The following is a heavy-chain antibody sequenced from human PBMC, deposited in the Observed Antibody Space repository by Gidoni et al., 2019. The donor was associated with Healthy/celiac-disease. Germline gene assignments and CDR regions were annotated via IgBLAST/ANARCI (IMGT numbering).Heavy chain of an antibody. CDR1: GFTFSSYS. CDR2: TIISSSTI. CDR3: ARENLLGETNWFHP. D-gene: IGHD3-10*01. J-gene: IGHJ5*02. Sequence: EVQLVESGGGLVQPGGSLRLSCAASGFTFSSYSMKWVRSAPGKGLECVSYTIISSSTIYYEDSVKCRFTISRDNDKNSLYLQMNSLRAVDTAVYYCARENLLGETNWFHPWGQVTLVTVSS. V-gene: IGHV3-48*01.